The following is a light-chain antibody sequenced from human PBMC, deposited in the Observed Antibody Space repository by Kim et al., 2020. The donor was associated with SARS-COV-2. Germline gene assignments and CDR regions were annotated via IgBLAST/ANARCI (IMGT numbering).Light chain of an antibody. V-gene: IGKV3-20*01. Sequence: IVLTQSPGTLSLSPGERATLSCRASQSVSSMYLAWYQQNPGQAPRLLIYGASNRATGIPDRFSGSGSGTVFTLTISRLEPEDGAVFYCQQYENSPWTFGQGTKVDIK. CDR2: GAS. J-gene: IGKJ1*01. CDR3: QQYENSPWT. CDR1: QSVSSMY.